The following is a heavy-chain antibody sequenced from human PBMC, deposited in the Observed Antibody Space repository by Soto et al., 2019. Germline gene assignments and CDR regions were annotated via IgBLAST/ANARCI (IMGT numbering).Heavy chain of an antibody. CDR2: ISHDGSDK. CDR1: GFTFSSYG. CDR3: ARAQYTGSYFDACDV. Sequence: PGGSLRLSCAASGFTFSSYGFHWVRQAPGKGLEWVALISHDGSDKKYADSVTGRFTISRDNSKNTLYLQMNSLRVEDTAVYYCARAQYTGSYFDACDVWGQGTMVTVSS. V-gene: IGHV3-30*03. D-gene: IGHD1-26*01. J-gene: IGHJ3*01.